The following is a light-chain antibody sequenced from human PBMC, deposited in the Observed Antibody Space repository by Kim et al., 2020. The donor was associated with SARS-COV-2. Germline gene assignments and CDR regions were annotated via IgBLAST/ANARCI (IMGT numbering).Light chain of an antibody. CDR1: NPNLGSNA. V-gene: IGLV1-44*01. Sequence: VTISVSGGNPNLGSNAVSWYQQLPGTAPKLLIFNDNQLPSGVPARFSGSRSGTSASLAISGLQSEDEADYYCAVWDYTLNCPSWVFGGGTQLTVL. CDR3: AVWDYTLNCPSWV. CDR2: NDN. J-gene: IGLJ3*02.